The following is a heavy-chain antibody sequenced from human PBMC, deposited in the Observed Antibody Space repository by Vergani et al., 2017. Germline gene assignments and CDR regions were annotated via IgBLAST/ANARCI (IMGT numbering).Heavy chain of an antibody. CDR1: GGSLSSGGYY. CDR3: ARGSHYYDSSGYWSTPDTAGFDY. J-gene: IGHJ4*02. V-gene: IGHV4-31*03. Sequence: QVQLQESGPGLVKPSQTLSLTCTVSGGSLSSGGYYWSWIRQHPGKGLEWIGYIYYSGSTYYNPSLKSRVTISVDTSKNQFSLKLSSVTAADTAVYYCARGSHYYDSSGYWSTPDTAGFDYWGQGTLVTVSS. D-gene: IGHD3-22*01. CDR2: IYYSGST.